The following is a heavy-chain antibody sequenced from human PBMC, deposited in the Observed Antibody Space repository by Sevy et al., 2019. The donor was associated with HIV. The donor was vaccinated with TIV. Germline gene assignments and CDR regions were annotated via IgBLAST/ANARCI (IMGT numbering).Heavy chain of an antibody. J-gene: IGHJ4*02. Sequence: GGSLRLSCAASGFTFSSYWMHRVRQAPWKGLVWVSRINSDGTSTSYADSVKGRFTISRDNAKNTVFLQVNSLRAEDTATYYCARPSRTAPTGAFDSWGQGTLVTVSS. V-gene: IGHV3-74*01. D-gene: IGHD7-27*01. CDR3: ARPSRTAPTGAFDS. CDR1: GFTFSSYW. CDR2: INSDGTST.